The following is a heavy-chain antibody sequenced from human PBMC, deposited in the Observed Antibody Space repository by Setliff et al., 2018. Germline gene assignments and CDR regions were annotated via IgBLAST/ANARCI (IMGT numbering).Heavy chain of an antibody. J-gene: IGHJ4*02. CDR3: ARGRNVASRLLDS. D-gene: IGHD6-6*01. CDR1: GGSFSGYY. Sequence: LSLTCAVYGGSFSGYYWSWIRQPPGKGLEWIGEINHSGSTNYNPSLKSRVTISVDTSKNQFSLKLSSVTAADTAVYYCARGRNVASRLLDSWCQGTQVTVS. CDR2: INHSGST. V-gene: IGHV4-34*01.